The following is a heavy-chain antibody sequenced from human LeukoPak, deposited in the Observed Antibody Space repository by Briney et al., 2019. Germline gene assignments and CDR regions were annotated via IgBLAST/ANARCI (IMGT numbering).Heavy chain of an antibody. Sequence: ASVKVSCKASGYTFTTYGISWVRQAPGQGLEWMGWISAYNGNTNYAQKLQGRVTMTTDTSTSTAYMELRSLRSDDTAVYYCARESRQWLVGTYLDYWGQGTLVTVSS. J-gene: IGHJ4*02. D-gene: IGHD6-19*01. CDR1: GYTFTTYG. CDR3: ARESRQWLVGTYLDY. V-gene: IGHV1-18*01. CDR2: ISAYNGNT.